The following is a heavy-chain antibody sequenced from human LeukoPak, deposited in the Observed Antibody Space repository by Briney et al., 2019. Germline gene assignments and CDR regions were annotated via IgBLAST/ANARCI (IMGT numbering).Heavy chain of an antibody. CDR2: IYYSGST. J-gene: IGHJ6*02. Sequence: SETLSLTCTVSGGSISSSSYYWGWIRQPPGKGLEWIGSIYYSGSTYYNPSLKSRVTISVDTSKNQFSLKLSSVTAADTAVYYRARLGPFYYYGMDVWGQGTTVTVSS. CDR1: GGSISSSSYY. CDR3: ARLGPFYYYGMDV. V-gene: IGHV4-39*01.